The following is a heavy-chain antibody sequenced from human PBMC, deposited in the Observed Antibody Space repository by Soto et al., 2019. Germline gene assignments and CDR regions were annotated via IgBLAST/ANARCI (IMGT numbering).Heavy chain of an antibody. CDR2: ISSNGGST. CDR3: VKDRYVDY. J-gene: IGHJ4*02. V-gene: IGHV3-64D*06. Sequence: GGPLRLSCSVSGFTFISYARHWVRQAPGKGLEYVASISSNGGSTYYADSVKGRFTISRDNSKNTLYLQMSSLRAEDTAVYYCVKDRYVDYWGQGTLVTVSS. CDR1: GFTFISYA.